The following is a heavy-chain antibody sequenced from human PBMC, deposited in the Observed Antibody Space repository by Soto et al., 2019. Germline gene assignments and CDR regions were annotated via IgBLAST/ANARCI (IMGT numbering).Heavy chain of an antibody. Sequence: QVQLVQSGAEVNKPGSSVKVSCKASGGTFSSYAVSWVRQAPGQGLEWMGGIIPIFGSTNYAQKFQDRVTLTADKSTSTAFMALSSLRSDDTAVYYCARGRKLVATSFHKGFDIWGPGTMVTVSS. CDR3: ARGRKLVATSFHKGFDI. D-gene: IGHD5-12*01. CDR2: IIPIFGST. CDR1: GGTFSSYA. J-gene: IGHJ3*02. V-gene: IGHV1-69*06.